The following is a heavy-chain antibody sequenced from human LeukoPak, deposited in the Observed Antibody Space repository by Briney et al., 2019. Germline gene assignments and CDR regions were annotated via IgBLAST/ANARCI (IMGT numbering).Heavy chain of an antibody. J-gene: IGHJ5*02. Sequence: ASVKVSCKASGYTFTSYGISWVRQAPGQGLEWMGWISAYNGNTNYAQKLQGRVTMTTDTSTSTAYMELRSLRSDDTAVYYCSRLQYYYDSSGYVHSWFDPWGQGTLVTVSS. D-gene: IGHD3-22*01. CDR2: ISAYNGNT. CDR1: GYTFTSYG. CDR3: SRLQYYYDSSGYVHSWFDP. V-gene: IGHV1-18*01.